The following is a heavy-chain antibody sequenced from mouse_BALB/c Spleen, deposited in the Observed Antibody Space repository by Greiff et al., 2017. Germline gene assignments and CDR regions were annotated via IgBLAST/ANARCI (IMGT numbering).Heavy chain of an antibody. CDR2: ISYSGST. J-gene: IGHJ4*01. D-gene: IGHD1-1*01. Sequence: VQLKESGPGLVKPSQSLSLTCTVTGYSITSDYAWNWIRQFPGNKLEWMGYISYSGSTSYNPSLKSRISITRDTSKNQFFLQLYSVTTEDTATYYCARGSSSYYYAMDYWGQGTSVTVSS. CDR3: ARGSSSYYYAMDY. CDR1: GYSITSDYA. V-gene: IGHV3-2*02.